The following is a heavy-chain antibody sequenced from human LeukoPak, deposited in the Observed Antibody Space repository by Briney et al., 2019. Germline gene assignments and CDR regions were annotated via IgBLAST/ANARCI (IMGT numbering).Heavy chain of an antibody. V-gene: IGHV1-2*02. CDR3: ARADRLDGAPYLIGP. D-gene: IGHD2-21*01. Sequence: ASVNVSCKTSGYTFTDYYMHWVRQAPGQGLEWMGWIKPNSGVTSSAQKFQGRVTMTRDTSITTVYMEVRWLTSDDTAIYYCARADRLDGAPYLIGPWGQGTLVTVSS. J-gene: IGHJ5*02. CDR2: IKPNSGVT. CDR1: GYTFTDYY.